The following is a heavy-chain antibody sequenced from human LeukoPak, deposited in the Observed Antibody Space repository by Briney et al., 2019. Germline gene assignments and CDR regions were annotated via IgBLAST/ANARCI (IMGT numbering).Heavy chain of an antibody. J-gene: IGHJ2*01. CDR1: GFTFSSYW. CDR3: ARGGLRNWYFDL. CDR2: LNSDGTNT. V-gene: IGHV3-74*01. Sequence: GGSLRLSCAASGFTFSSYWMHWVRQAPGKGLVWVSRLNSDGTNTYHADSVKGRVTISRDNAKNTVYLEMNSLRAEDTAVYYCARGGLRNWYFDLWGRGTLVTVSS. D-gene: IGHD5-12*01.